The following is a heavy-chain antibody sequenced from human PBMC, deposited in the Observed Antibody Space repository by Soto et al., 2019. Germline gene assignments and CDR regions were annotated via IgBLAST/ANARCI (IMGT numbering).Heavy chain of an antibody. Sequence: SETLSLTCAVSGYSISSGYYWGWIRQPPGKGLEWIGSIYHSGSTYYNPSLKSRVTISVDTSKNQFSLKLSSVTAADTAVYYCARDTLGAARIYNWFDPWGHGTLVTVSS. J-gene: IGHJ5*02. V-gene: IGHV4-38-2*02. D-gene: IGHD6-6*01. CDR3: ARDTLGAARIYNWFDP. CDR2: IYHSGST. CDR1: GYSISSGYY.